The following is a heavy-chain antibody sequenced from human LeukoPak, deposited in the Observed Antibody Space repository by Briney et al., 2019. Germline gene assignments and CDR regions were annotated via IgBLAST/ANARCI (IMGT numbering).Heavy chain of an antibody. D-gene: IGHD3-16*01. J-gene: IGHJ4*02. CDR3: ARENYFSFDY. Sequence: GGSLRLSCAASGFTFSTYWMTGVRQAPGKGLEWVANIKPDGSEKYYVDSVKGRCTISRDNIRNSLDLQMNSLRAEDTAVYYCARENYFSFDYWGQGALVTVSS. CDR2: IKPDGSEK. CDR1: GFTFSTYW. V-gene: IGHV3-7*03.